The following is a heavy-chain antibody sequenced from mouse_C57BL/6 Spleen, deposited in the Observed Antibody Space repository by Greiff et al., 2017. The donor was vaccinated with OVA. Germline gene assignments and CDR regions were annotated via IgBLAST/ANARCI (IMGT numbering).Heavy chain of an antibody. J-gene: IGHJ4*01. D-gene: IGHD2-1*01. CDR3: AKGDLPAMDY. V-gene: IGHV1-69*01. Sequence: QVQLQQPGAELVMPGASVKLSCKASGYTFTSYWMHWVKQRPGQGLEWIGELDPSDSYTNYNQKFKGKSTLTVDKSSSTAYRQLSSLTSEDSAVYYCAKGDLPAMDYWGQGTSVTVSS. CDR1: GYTFTSYW. CDR2: LDPSDSYT.